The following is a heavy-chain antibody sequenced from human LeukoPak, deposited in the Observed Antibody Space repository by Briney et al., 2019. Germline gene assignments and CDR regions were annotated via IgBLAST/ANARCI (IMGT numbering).Heavy chain of an antibody. CDR1: GYIFTSYY. J-gene: IGHJ4*02. V-gene: IGHV1-46*01. CDR3: ARDPGQGGSYYFDY. Sequence: ASVKVSCKASGYIFTSYYIHWVRQAPGQGLEWMGIINPSGGSTSYAQKFQGRVTMTRDMSTSTVYMELSSLRSEHTAVYYCARDPGQGGSYYFDYWGQGTLVTVSS. CDR2: INPSGGST. D-gene: IGHD1-26*01.